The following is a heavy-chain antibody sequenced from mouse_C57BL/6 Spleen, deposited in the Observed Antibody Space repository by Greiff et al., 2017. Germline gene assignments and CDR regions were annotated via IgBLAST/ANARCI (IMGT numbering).Heavy chain of an antibody. J-gene: IGHJ4*01. Sequence: VQLQESGAELVRPGASVTLSCKASGYTFTDYEMHWVKQTPVHGLEWIGAIDPETGGTAYNQKFKGKAIMTADKSSSTAYMELRSLTSEDSAVYYCTRSGSSCGAMDYWGQGTSVTVSS. CDR3: TRSGSSCGAMDY. CDR1: GYTFTDYE. V-gene: IGHV1-15*01. D-gene: IGHD1-1*01. CDR2: IDPETGGT.